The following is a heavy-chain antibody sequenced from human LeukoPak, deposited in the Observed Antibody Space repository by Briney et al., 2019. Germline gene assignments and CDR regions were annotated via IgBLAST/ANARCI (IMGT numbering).Heavy chain of an antibody. D-gene: IGHD5-18*01. Sequence: GASVKVSCKASGGTFCSYAISWVRQAPGQGLEWMGGIIPIFGTANYAQKFQGRVTITADESTSTAYMELSSLRSEDTAVYYCAREGRGYGYGVLDYWGQGTLVTVSS. CDR3: AREGRGYGYGVLDY. CDR1: GGTFCSYA. CDR2: IIPIFGTA. V-gene: IGHV1-69*13. J-gene: IGHJ4*02.